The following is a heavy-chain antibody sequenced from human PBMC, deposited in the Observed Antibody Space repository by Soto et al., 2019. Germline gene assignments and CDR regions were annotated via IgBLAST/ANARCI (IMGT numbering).Heavy chain of an antibody. J-gene: IGHJ6*02. CDR3: ARARRSRYYYYGMDV. Sequence: QVQLVQSGAEVKKPGSSVKVSCKASGGTFSSYAISWVRQAPGQGLEWMGGIIPIFGTANYAQKFQGRGTITADESTSTANMELSSLRSEDTAVYYGARARRSRYYYYGMDVWGQGTTVTVSS. V-gene: IGHV1-69*01. CDR1: GGTFSSYA. CDR2: IIPIFGTA. D-gene: IGHD1-1*01.